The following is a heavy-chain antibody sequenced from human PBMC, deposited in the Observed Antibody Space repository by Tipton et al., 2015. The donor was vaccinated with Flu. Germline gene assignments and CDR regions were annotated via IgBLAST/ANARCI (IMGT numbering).Heavy chain of an antibody. CDR1: GGSISNYY. CDR3: ARGSTGQFDP. J-gene: IGHJ5*02. Sequence: TLSLTCTVSGGSISNYYWSWIRQPPGKRLEWIAYTHHTGDTNYNPSLRSRVTISLDTLKNQFSLKVTSVTAADTAMYYCARGSTGQFDPWGQGTLVTVSS. V-gene: IGHV4-59*01. CDR2: THHTGDT.